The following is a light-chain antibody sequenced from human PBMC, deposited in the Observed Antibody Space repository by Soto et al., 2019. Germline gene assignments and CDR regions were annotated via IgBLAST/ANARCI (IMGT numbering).Light chain of an antibody. J-gene: IGLJ7*01. CDR1: SSDVGSHNL. V-gene: IGLV2-23*02. CDR2: EVS. CDR3: CSYGGSRAV. Sequence: QSALTQPASVSGSPGQSITISCTGTSSDVGSHNLVSWSQQHPGQAPKLMIYEVSKRPLGVSARFSASKSGNTASLTISGLQAEDEADYYCCSYGGSRAVFGGGTQLTVL.